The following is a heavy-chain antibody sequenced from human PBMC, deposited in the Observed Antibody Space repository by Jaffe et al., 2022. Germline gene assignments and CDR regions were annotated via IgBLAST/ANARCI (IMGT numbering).Heavy chain of an antibody. J-gene: IGHJ6*03. V-gene: IGHV1-2*06. CDR3: ARDGDIVVVPAAYYYYYYMDV. D-gene: IGHD2-2*01. Sequence: QVQLVQSGAEVKKPGASVKVSCKASGYTFTGYYMHWVRQAPGQGLEWMGRINPNSGGTNYAQKFQGRVTMTRDTSISTAYMELSRLRSDDTAVYYCARDGDIVVVPAAYYYYYYMDVWGKGTTVTVSS. CDR2: INPNSGGT. CDR1: GYTFTGYY.